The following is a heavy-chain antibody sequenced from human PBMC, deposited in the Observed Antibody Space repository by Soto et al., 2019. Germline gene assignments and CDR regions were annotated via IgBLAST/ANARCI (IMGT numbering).Heavy chain of an antibody. D-gene: IGHD3-10*01. Sequence: GGSLRLSCAASGFTFSSYGMHWVRQAPGKGLEWVAVIWYDGSNKYYADSVKGRFTISRDNSKNTLYLQMNSLRADDTAVHYCARFYASGSYPYDYWGQGTLVTVSS. CDR2: IWYDGSNK. J-gene: IGHJ4*02. V-gene: IGHV3-33*01. CDR3: ARFYASGSYPYDY. CDR1: GFTFSSYG.